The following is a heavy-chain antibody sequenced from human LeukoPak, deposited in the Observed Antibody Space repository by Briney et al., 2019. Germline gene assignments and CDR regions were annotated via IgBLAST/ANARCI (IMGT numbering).Heavy chain of an antibody. V-gene: IGHV3-23*01. D-gene: IGHD4-17*01. J-gene: IGHJ6*02. CDR3: ARDTVTTFRFRDYYYYGMDV. Sequence: GGSLRFSSAASGFTFSSYAMSWVRQAPGKGLEWVSAISGSGGSTYYADSVKGRFTISRDNSKNTLYLQMNSLRAEDTAVYYCARDTVTTFRFRDYYYYGMDVWGQGTTVTVSS. CDR1: GFTFSSYA. CDR2: ISGSGGST.